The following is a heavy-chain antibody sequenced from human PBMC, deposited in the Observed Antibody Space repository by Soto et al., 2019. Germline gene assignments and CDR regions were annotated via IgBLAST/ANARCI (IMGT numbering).Heavy chain of an antibody. CDR3: ARDRVALWFGELSPDYYYGMDV. J-gene: IGHJ6*02. V-gene: IGHV3-48*02. CDR1: GFTFSSYS. D-gene: IGHD3-10*01. Sequence: GGSLRLSCAASGFTFSSYSMNWVRQAPGKGLEWVSYISSSSSTIYYADSVKGRFTISRDNAKNSLYLQMNSLRDEDTAVYYCARDRVALWFGELSPDYYYGMDVWGQGTTVTVSS. CDR2: ISSSSSTI.